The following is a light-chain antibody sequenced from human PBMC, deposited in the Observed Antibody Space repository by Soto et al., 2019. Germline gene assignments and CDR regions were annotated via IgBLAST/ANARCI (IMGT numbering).Light chain of an antibody. J-gene: IGKJ1*01. CDR3: QQYVTSSPRT. V-gene: IGKV3-20*01. CDR2: GIS. CDR1: HTISSSY. Sequence: EIVLTQSPFTLSLSPGDRATLSCRSSHTISSSYLAWYQQKPGQAPRLLXYGISRRATGIPDRFSGSGSGTDFTLTITRLEPEDFAVYYCQQYVTSSPRTFGQGTKV.